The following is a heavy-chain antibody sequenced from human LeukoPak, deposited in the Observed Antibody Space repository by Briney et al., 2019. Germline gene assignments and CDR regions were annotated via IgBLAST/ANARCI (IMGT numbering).Heavy chain of an antibody. J-gene: IGHJ5*02. CDR2: IYPGDSDT. D-gene: IGHD2-2*01. Sequence: GESLKISCKGSGYSFTSYCIGWVRQMPGKGLEWMAIIYPGDSDTRYSPSFQGQVTISADKSISTAYLQWSSLKASDTAMYYCARHIGSAEGVDWFDPWGQGTLVTVSS. CDR1: GYSFTSYC. CDR3: ARHIGSAEGVDWFDP. V-gene: IGHV5-51*01.